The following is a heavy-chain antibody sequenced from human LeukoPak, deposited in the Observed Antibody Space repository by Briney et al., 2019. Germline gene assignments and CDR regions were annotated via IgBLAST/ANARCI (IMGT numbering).Heavy chain of an antibody. CDR1: GFTFSSYS. D-gene: IGHD3-9*01. Sequence: PGGSLRLSCAASGFTFSSYSMNWVRQAPGKGLEWVSSISSTSTYIYYADSVKGRFTISRDNAKNSLYLQMNSLRAEDTAVYYCARAFRFDWLSAYWGQGTLVTVSS. CDR2: ISSTSTYI. V-gene: IGHV3-21*01. CDR3: ARAFRFDWLSAY. J-gene: IGHJ4*02.